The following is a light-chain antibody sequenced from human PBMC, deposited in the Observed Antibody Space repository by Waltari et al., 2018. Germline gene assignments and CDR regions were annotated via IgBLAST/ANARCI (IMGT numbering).Light chain of an antibody. CDR2: EAS. V-gene: IGLV2-23*02. J-gene: IGLJ3*02. Sequence: QSALTQPASVSGSAGQSITISCTGTSSDVGTYNLFSWYQQHPRKAPKLMIYEASKRPSGVSHRFSGSKTGNTASLTISGLQAEDEADYFCCSYAGGHTLVFGGGTKLTVL. CDR3: CSYAGGHTLV. CDR1: SSDVGTYNL.